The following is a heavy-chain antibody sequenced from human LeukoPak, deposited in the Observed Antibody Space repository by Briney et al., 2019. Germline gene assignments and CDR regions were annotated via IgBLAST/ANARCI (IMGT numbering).Heavy chain of an antibody. CDR3: ARAGGNSVV. J-gene: IGHJ4*02. Sequence: SVKVSCKASGFTFTTSTIQWVRQARGQRLEWTGWIVVGRGNTNSAQKFQERVTITRDTSTSTAYMELSSVTAADTAVYYCARAGGNSVVWGQGTLVTVSS. CDR2: IVVGRGNT. D-gene: IGHD4-23*01. CDR1: GFTFTTST. V-gene: IGHV1-58*02.